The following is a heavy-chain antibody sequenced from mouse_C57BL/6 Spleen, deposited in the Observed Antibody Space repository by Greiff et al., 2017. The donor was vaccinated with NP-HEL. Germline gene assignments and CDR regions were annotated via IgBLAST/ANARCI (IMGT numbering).Heavy chain of an antibody. J-gene: IGHJ2*01. CDR2: IYPGDGDT. CDR1: GYDFSSSW. V-gene: IGHV1-82*01. Sequence: QVQLKESGPELVKPGASVKISCKASGYDFSSSWMNWVKQRPGQGLEWIGRIYPGDGDTKYNGKFKGKAPLNEDKSSSTAYMQLSSLTSEDAAVYFCTRSSSGYDVDYWGQGTTLTVSS. D-gene: IGHD3-1*01. CDR3: TRSSSGYDVDY.